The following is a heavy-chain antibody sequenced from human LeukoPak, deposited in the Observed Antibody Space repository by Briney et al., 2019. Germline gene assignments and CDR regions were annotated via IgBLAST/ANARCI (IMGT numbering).Heavy chain of an antibody. CDR1: GYTFTGYY. CDR3: VRDKNYYDNSDPKYHFDY. V-gene: IGHV1-18*04. J-gene: IGHJ4*02. D-gene: IGHD3-22*01. CDR2: ISPYSGYT. Sequence: ASVKVSCKASGYTFTGYYMHWVRQAPGQGLEWMGWISPYSGYTDYAQKFQGRVSMTTDTSTTTGYMELRSLRSDDTAVYYCVRDKNYYDNSDPKYHFDYWGQGTLVTVSS.